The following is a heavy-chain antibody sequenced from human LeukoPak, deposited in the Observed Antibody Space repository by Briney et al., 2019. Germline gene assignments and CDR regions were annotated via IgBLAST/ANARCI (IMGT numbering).Heavy chain of an antibody. J-gene: IGHJ4*02. V-gene: IGHV4-39*01. D-gene: IGHD5-18*01. CDR3: ARHVSGSAMMHYFDY. Sequence: SETLSLSCNVSGASIRSGRNYWGWIRQSPGKGLEWIGSIYYSGSSSYNPSLQSRVSISVDTSKNHISLKVFSLTAADTALYYCARHVSGSAMMHYFDYWGQGNLVTVSS. CDR2: IYYSGSS. CDR1: GASIRSGRNY.